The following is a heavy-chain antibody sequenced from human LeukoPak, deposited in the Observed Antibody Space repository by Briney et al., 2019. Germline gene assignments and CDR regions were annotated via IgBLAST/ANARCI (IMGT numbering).Heavy chain of an antibody. CDR3: ARRASNWGYYFLY. V-gene: IGHV4-59*08. CDR2: IYYSGST. CDR1: GGSISSYY. D-gene: IGHD7-27*01. J-gene: IGHJ4*02. Sequence: SETLTLSCTVSGGSISSYYWSWIRQPPGKGLEWIGYIYYSGSTNYNPSLKSRVTISVDTSKNQFSLKLSSVAAADTAVYYCARRASNWGYYFLYWAQGTLVTVSS.